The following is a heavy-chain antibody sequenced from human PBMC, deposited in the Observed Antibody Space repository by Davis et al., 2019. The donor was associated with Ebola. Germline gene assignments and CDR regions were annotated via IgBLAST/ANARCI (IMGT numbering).Heavy chain of an antibody. Sequence: SETLSLTCIVSGGSISSSYWSWIRQPPGKGLEWIGYIYYSESSNYNPSLKSRVTISVDTSKNHFSLKLSSVTAADTAVYYCARGGSYYFSSLYFDLWGRGTLVTVSS. D-gene: IGHD1-26*01. CDR2: IYYSESS. V-gene: IGHV4-59*01. CDR3: ARGGSYYFSSLYFDL. J-gene: IGHJ2*01. CDR1: GGSISSSY.